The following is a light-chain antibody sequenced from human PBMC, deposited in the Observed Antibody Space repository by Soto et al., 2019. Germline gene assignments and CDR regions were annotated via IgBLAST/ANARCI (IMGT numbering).Light chain of an antibody. CDR1: QSVSSNY. CDR2: DAS. CDR3: QQYCSTSTCT. Sequence: EIVLTQSPRTLPLSPGERATLSCRASQSVSSNYLAWYQQKPGQAPRRVIYDASSRATGIPDRFSGSGSGTDVTLTISRLEPDDFAAYYCQQYCSTSTCTFGQGTKVDI. V-gene: IGKV3-20*01. J-gene: IGKJ1*01.